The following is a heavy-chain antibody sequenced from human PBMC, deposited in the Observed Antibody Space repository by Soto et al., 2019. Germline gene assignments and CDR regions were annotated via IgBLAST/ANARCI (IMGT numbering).Heavy chain of an antibody. J-gene: IGHJ6*02. CDR3: ARSFEVRGVINAYYYDGMDV. Sequence: SETLSLTCTVSGGSIGSSFYYWGWIRQPPGMGLEWIGTIYYSGSTNYNPALQSRVTISIDTSKNQFSLNLSSVTAADTAVYYCARSFEVRGVINAYYYDGMDVWGQGTTVT. V-gene: IGHV4-39*01. CDR1: GGSIGSSFYY. D-gene: IGHD3-10*01. CDR2: IYYSGST.